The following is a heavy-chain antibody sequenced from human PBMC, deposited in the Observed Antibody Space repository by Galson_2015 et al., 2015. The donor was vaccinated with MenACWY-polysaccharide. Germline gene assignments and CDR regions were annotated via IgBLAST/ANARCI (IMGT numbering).Heavy chain of an antibody. D-gene: IGHD6-13*01. Sequence: CAISGDSVSSHSAAWNWIRQSPSRGLEWLGRTYYRSKWYHDYPVSVKSRITTNPDTSKKQFSLQLNSVTPDDTALYYCARTCPPYSRTWYECFDYWDQGTLVTVSS. CDR3: ARTCPPYSRTWYECFDY. J-gene: IGHJ4*02. CDR1: GDSVSSHSAA. V-gene: IGHV6-1*01. CDR2: TYYRSKWYH.